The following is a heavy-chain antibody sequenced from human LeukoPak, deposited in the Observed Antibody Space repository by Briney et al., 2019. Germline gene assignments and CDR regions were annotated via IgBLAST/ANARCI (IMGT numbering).Heavy chain of an antibody. CDR1: GFTFSSYS. Sequence: GGSLRLSCAASGFTFSSYSMNWVRQAPGKGLEWVSSISSSSSYIYYADSVKGRFTISRDNAKNSLYLQMNSLRAEDTAVYYCARNPAPWEQQLGKFWFDPWGQGTLATVSS. CDR2: ISSSSSYI. J-gene: IGHJ5*02. CDR3: ARNPAPWEQQLGKFWFDP. V-gene: IGHV3-21*01. D-gene: IGHD6-13*01.